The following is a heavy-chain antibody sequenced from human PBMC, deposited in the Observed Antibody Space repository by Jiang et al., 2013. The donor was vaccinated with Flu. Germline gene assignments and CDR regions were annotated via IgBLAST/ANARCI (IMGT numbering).Heavy chain of an antibody. CDR3: AREAGPMIVVVHDAFDI. V-gene: IGHV7-4-1*02. CDR2: INTNTGNP. Sequence: QSGSELKKPGASVKVSCKASGYTFTSYAMNWVRQAPGQGLEWMGWINTNTGNPTYAQGFTGRFVFSLDTSVSTAYLQISSLKAEDTAVYYCAREAGPMIVVVHDAFDIWGQGTMVTVSS. J-gene: IGHJ3*02. CDR1: GYTFTSYA. D-gene: IGHD3-22*01.